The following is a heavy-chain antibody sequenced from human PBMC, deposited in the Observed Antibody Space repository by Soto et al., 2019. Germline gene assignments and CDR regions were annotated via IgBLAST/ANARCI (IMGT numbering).Heavy chain of an antibody. Sequence: PGESLKISCKGSGYSFTINCIGWVLQMPGKGLEWMGIIYPSDSDTRYSPSFQGQVTISTDKSISTAYLQWSSLKASDTAMYYCARRGSSGLYATFWGQGTLVTVSS. D-gene: IGHD6-19*01. J-gene: IGHJ4*02. CDR3: ARRGSSGLYATF. CDR2: IYPSDSDT. V-gene: IGHV5-51*01. CDR1: GYSFTINC.